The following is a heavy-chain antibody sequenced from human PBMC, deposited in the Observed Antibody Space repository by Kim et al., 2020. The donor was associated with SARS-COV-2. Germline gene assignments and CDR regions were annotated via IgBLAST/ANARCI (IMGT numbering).Heavy chain of an antibody. CDR2: INAGNGYT. CDR1: GYTFTDYT. CDR3: TRDSFDRFGELSYGLDV. V-gene: IGHV1-3*01. J-gene: IGHJ6*02. Sequence: ASVKVSCKASGYTFTDYTIHWVRQAPGQRLEWMGWINAGNGYTEYSQKFQGRVTITRDTSASTAYMELSRLRSEDTAVYYCTRDSFDRFGELSYGLDVWGQGTTVTVSS. D-gene: IGHD3-10*01.